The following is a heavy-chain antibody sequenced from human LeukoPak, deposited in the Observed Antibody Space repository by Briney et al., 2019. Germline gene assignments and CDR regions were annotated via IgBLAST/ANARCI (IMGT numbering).Heavy chain of an antibody. Sequence: SETLSLTCTVSGVSINSSSYYWGWIRQPPGKGLEWIGTIYYSGSTYYNPSLKSRVTISVDTSKNQLSLKLSSVTASDTAVYYCARRFAPSRNDAFDIWGQGTMVTVSS. J-gene: IGHJ3*02. CDR3: ARRFAPSRNDAFDI. V-gene: IGHV4-39*01. CDR2: IYYSGST. CDR1: GVSINSSSYY. D-gene: IGHD3-10*01.